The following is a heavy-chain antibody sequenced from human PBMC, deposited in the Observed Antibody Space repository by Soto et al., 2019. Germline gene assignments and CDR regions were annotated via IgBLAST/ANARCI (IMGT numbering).Heavy chain of an antibody. V-gene: IGHV1-18*01. CDR2: ISVHNGNI. D-gene: IGHD3-10*01. J-gene: IGHJ4*02. CDR3: VRDLDGSGSYYTDY. Sequence: ASVKVSCKASGYNFINYGITWVLQAPGQGLEWMGWISVHNGNIKYAQKLQGRVTMTTDTSTSTAYMELRSLRSDDTAVYYCVRDLDGSGSYYTDYWGPGTVVTVSS. CDR1: GYNFINYG.